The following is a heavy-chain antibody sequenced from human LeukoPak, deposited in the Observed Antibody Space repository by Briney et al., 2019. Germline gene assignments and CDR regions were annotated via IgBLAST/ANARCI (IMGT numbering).Heavy chain of an antibody. CDR2: TSPSSSYI. CDR1: GFTFSNYG. CDR3: ARDRVAVVRGVSALDY. Sequence: GGSLRLSCATSGFTFSNYGMNWVRQAPGKGLEWVSSTSPSSSYIYYADSMKGRFTISRDNAKNSLYLQMNSLRAEDTAVYYCARDRVAVVRGVSALDYWGQGTLVTVSS. D-gene: IGHD3-10*01. J-gene: IGHJ4*02. V-gene: IGHV3-21*01.